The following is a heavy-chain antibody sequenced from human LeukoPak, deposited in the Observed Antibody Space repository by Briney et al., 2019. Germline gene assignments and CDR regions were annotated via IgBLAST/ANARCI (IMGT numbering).Heavy chain of an antibody. Sequence: PSETLSLTCTVSGGSINSGGYYWSWIRQHPGKGLEWIGYIYYSGSTYYNPSLKSRITMSVDTSKNQFSLKLSSVTAADTAVYYCARDPYGEVAFDIWGQGTMVTVSS. CDR2: IYYSGST. D-gene: IGHD4-17*01. J-gene: IGHJ3*02. CDR1: GGSINSGGYY. CDR3: ARDPYGEVAFDI. V-gene: IGHV4-31*03.